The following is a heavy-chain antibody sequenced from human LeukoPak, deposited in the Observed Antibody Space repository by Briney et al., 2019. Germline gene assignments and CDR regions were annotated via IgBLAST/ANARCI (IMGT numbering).Heavy chain of an antibody. D-gene: IGHD4-17*01. CDR2: IYSGGST. CDR3: ASSPYGDYGDFDY. CDR1: GFTVSSNY. V-gene: IGHV3-66*01. Sequence: GGSLRLSCAASGFTVSSNYMSWVRQAPGEGREWVSVIYSGGSTYYADSVKGRFTISRDNSKNTLYLQMNSLRAEDTAVYYCASSPYGDYGDFDYWGQGTLVTVSS. J-gene: IGHJ4*02.